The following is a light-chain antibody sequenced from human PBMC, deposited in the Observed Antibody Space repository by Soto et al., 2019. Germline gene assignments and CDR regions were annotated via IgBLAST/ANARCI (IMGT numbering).Light chain of an antibody. J-gene: IGKJ5*01. V-gene: IGKV3-15*01. CDR1: QGIGDT. Sequence: EVVVTQTPDTLYVSAGGGAALSCRASQGIGDTLAWYQHKPGQTPRLLIYDTSTRATGVPTRFSGSRSGAEFTLTISSLQSEDFAVYYCQQYNNWPITFAQGRLLEI. CDR2: DTS. CDR3: QQYNNWPIT.